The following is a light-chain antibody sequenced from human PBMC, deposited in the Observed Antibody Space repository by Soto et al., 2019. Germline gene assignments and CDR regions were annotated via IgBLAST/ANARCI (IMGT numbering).Light chain of an antibody. CDR2: GAS. Sequence: ELVMTQSPATLSVSPGERATLSCRASQSVSSNLAWFQQKPGQAPRLLIHGASTRATGIPARFSGSGSGTEFTLTISSLQSEDFAVYYCQQYNNWPPSWTFGQGTKVDIK. V-gene: IGKV3-15*01. CDR3: QQYNNWPPSWT. CDR1: QSVSSN. J-gene: IGKJ1*01.